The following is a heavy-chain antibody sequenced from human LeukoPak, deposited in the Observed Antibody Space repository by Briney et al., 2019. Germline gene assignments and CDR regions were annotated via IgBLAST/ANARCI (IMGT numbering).Heavy chain of an antibody. D-gene: IGHD6-13*01. Sequence: PSETLSLTCTVSGGSISSYYWSWVRQPPGKGLEWIGYIYYSGSTNYNPSLKSRVTISVDASKNQFSLKLSSVTAADTAVYYCARRCIAAACVDVWGKGTTVTVSS. CDR1: GGSISSYY. V-gene: IGHV4-59*08. CDR3: ARRCIAAACVDV. CDR2: IYYSGST. J-gene: IGHJ6*04.